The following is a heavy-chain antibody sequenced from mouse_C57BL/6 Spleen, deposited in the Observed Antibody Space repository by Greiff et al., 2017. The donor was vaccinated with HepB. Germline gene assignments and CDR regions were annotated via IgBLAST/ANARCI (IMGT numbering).Heavy chain of an antibody. V-gene: IGHV1-18*01. D-gene: IGHD2-5*01. CDR1: GYTFTDYN. CDR3: ARGGSYSNYGAMDY. Sequence: EVQLQQSGPELVKPGASVKIPCKASGYTFTDYNMDWVKQSHGKSLEWIGDINPNNGGTNYNQKFKGKATLTVDKSSSTAYMELRSLTSEDTAVYYCARGGSYSNYGAMDYWGQGTSVTVAS. CDR2: INPNNGGT. J-gene: IGHJ4*01.